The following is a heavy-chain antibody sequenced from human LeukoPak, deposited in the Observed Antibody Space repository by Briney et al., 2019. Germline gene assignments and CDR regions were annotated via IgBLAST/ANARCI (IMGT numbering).Heavy chain of an antibody. D-gene: IGHD6-19*01. CDR2: VSHDGSTT. J-gene: IGHJ1*01. CDR1: GFTFTNYG. Sequence: QAGRSLRLSCAASGFTFTNYGMQWVRQAPGKGLEWVAVVSHDGSTTFYADSVKGRFTISRGNSKNTLDLQMDSLRPEDTAVYYCAKEANPYSSGWYFQDWGQGTLVTVSS. V-gene: IGHV3-30*18. CDR3: AKEANPYSSGWYFQD.